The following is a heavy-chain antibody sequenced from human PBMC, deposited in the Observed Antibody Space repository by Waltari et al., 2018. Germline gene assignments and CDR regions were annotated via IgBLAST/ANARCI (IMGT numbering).Heavy chain of an antibody. Sequence: EVQLVQSGAEVKKPGESLKISCKGSGYSFPSYWIGWVRQMPGKGLEWMGIIYPGDSDTRYSPSFQGQVTISADKSISTAYLQWSSLKASDTAMYYCARPAYYYDSSGYYADYWGQGTLVTVSS. CDR2: IYPGDSDT. J-gene: IGHJ4*02. V-gene: IGHV5-51*03. D-gene: IGHD3-22*01. CDR1: GYSFPSYW. CDR3: ARPAYYYDSSGYYADY.